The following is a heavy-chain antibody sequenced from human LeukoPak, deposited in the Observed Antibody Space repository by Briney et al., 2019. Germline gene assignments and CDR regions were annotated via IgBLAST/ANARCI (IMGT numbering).Heavy chain of an antibody. V-gene: IGHV1-2*02. CDR3: ASSPLSHCSGTSCQYHDAFDI. CDR1: GYTFTGYF. Sequence: ASVKVSCKASGYTFTGYFMHWVRQAPGQGLEWMGWINPDSGGTNYAQKFQGRVTMARDTSISTAYMELTSLRSDDTAVYYCASSPLSHCSGTSCQYHDAFDIWGQGTMVTVCS. D-gene: IGHD2-2*01. CDR2: INPDSGGT. J-gene: IGHJ3*02.